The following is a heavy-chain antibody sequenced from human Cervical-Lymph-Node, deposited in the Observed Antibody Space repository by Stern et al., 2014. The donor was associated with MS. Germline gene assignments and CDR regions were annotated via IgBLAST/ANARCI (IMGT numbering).Heavy chain of an antibody. D-gene: IGHD3-22*01. CDR1: GYTFTNYD. CDR2: MNPNSGNT. J-gene: IGHJ3*02. CDR3: ARGLNWGHYYDSAYTFDI. V-gene: IGHV1-8*01. Sequence: VQLLESGAEVKKPGASVKVFCKASGYTFTNYDVSWVRQATGQGLEWMGWMNPNSGNTASAQRFQGRVTMTRNTSISTAYMEVSSLTSEDTAVYYCARGLNWGHYYDSAYTFDIWGQGTMVTVSS.